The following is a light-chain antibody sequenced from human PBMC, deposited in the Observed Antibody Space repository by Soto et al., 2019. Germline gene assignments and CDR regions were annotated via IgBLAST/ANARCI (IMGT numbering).Light chain of an antibody. CDR1: QSISGN. CDR3: QRYDNWHLT. Sequence: EIVMTQSPATLSVSPGESATLSCRASQSISGNLAWYQQKPGLAPRLLIYHTSTRATGVPARFSGSGSGTEFSLTISSLQSEDFAVYYCQRYDNWHLTFGGGTKVDIK. J-gene: IGKJ4*01. V-gene: IGKV3-15*01. CDR2: HTS.